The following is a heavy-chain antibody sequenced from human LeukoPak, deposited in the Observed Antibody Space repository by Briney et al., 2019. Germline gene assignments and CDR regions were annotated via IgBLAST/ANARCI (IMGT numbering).Heavy chain of an antibody. Sequence: PGGSLRLSCAASGFTFSSYAMSWVRQAPGKGLEWVSAISGSGGSTYYADSVKGRFTISRDNSKNTLYLQMNSLRAEDTAVYYCAKALPITMVRGVFFDPWGQGTLVTVSS. J-gene: IGHJ5*02. CDR3: AKALPITMVRGVFFDP. V-gene: IGHV3-23*01. CDR1: GFTFSSYA. D-gene: IGHD3-10*01. CDR2: ISGSGGST.